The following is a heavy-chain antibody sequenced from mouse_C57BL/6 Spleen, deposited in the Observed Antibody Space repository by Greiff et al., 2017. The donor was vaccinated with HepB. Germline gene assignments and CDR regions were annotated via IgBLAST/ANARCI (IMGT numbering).Heavy chain of an antibody. J-gene: IGHJ3*01. CDR3: ARGAECFAY. CDR1: GYSITSGYY. V-gene: IGHV3-6*01. Sequence: EVQLQQSGPGLVKPSQSLSLTCSVTGYSITSGYYWNWIRQFPGNKLEWMGYISYDGSNNYNPSLKNRISITRDTSKNQFFLKLNSVTTEDTATYYCARGAECFAYWGQGTLVTVSA. CDR2: ISYDGSN.